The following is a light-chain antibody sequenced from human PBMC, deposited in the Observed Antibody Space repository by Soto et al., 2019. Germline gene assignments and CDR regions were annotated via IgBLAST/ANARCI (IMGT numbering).Light chain of an antibody. CDR2: DDS. CDR1: NIGSKS. Sequence: YELTQPPSVSVAPGQTARITCWGNNIGSKSVHWYQQKPGQAPVLVVYDDSERPSGIPERFSGSNSGNTATLTISRVEAGDEADYYCKVWDSSSDHPYVFGKGTKVTVL. CDR3: KVWDSSSDHPYV. V-gene: IGLV3-21*02. J-gene: IGLJ1*01.